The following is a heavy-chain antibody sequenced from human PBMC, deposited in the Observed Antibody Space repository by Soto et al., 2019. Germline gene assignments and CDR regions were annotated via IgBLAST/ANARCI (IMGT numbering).Heavy chain of an antibody. CDR3: AIGEWSSTSYFNF. D-gene: IGHD3-10*01. CDR2: ISGSGGAT. V-gene: IGHV3-23*01. J-gene: IGHJ4*02. Sequence: PGGSLRLSCAASGFTFTSFAVSWVRQAPGKGLEWVSAISGSGGATYYADSVKGRFTVSRDNSRNTVYLQVDSLRVEDTAVYHCAIGEWSSTSYFNFWGKGTLVIISS. CDR1: GFTFTSFA.